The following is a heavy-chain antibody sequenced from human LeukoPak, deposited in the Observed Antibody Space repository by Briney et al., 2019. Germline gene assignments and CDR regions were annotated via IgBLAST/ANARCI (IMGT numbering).Heavy chain of an antibody. Sequence: SGTLSLTRTVSGVPLSSYLWGWSRPPPGKGLEWIGYIYYSGSTNYNPSLKSRVTILVDTSKNQFSLKVSSVTAADTAVYYCARGQYSGSCFDNWGQGSLVTVSS. D-gene: IGHD1-26*01. CDR3: ARGQYSGSCFDN. CDR2: IYYSGST. CDR1: GVPLSSYL. J-gene: IGHJ4*02. V-gene: IGHV4-59*01.